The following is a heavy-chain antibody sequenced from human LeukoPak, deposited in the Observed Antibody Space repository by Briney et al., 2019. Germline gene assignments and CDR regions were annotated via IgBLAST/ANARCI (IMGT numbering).Heavy chain of an antibody. CDR2: INPNSGGT. CDR3: ARDLGPAVAGTDY. Sequence: ASVKVSCKASGYTFNTYGISWVRQAPGQGLEWMGWINPNSGGTNYAQKFQGRVTMTRDTSISTAYMELSRLRSDDTAVYYCARDLGPAVAGTDYWGQGTLVTVSS. V-gene: IGHV1-2*02. D-gene: IGHD6-19*01. J-gene: IGHJ4*02. CDR1: GYTFNTYG.